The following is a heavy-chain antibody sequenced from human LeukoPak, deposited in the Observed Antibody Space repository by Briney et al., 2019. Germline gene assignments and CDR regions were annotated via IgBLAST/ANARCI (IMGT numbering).Heavy chain of an antibody. Sequence: PETLSLTCAVSGGSISSSNWWSWVRQPPGKGLEWIGEIYHSGSTNYNPSLKSRVTISVDKSKNQFSLKLSSVTAADTAVYYCARDHGAAAGTAFDIWGQGTMVTVSS. J-gene: IGHJ3*02. CDR1: GGSISSSNW. CDR3: ARDHGAAAGTAFDI. V-gene: IGHV4-4*03. CDR2: IYHSGST. D-gene: IGHD6-13*01.